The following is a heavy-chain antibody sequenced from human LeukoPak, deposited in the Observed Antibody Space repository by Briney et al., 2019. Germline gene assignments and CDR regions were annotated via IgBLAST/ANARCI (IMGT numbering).Heavy chain of an antibody. Sequence: PPETLSLTCTVSGGSINSDYWTWIRQPPGKGLEWIGFIYNSGSTNYNPSLKSRVTISVDTSKNQFSLKLNSVTAADTAVYYCARGYNNGWYQDYWGQGTLVTVSS. V-gene: IGHV4-59*01. CDR1: GGSINSDY. D-gene: IGHD6-19*01. CDR3: ARGYNNGWYQDY. J-gene: IGHJ4*02. CDR2: IYNSGST.